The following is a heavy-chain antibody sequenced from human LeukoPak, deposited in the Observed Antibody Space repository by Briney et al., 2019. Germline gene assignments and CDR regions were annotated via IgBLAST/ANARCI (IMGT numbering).Heavy chain of an antibody. CDR1: GFTFSSYS. Sequence: GGSLRLSCAASGFTFSSYSMNWVRQAPGKGLEWVSYISSSSSTIYYADSVKGRFTISRDNSKNTLYLQMNSLRAEDTAVYYCAKVDTAMVSYYYYMDVWGKGTTVTISS. D-gene: IGHD5-18*01. V-gene: IGHV3-48*01. CDR2: ISSSSSTI. CDR3: AKVDTAMVSYYYYMDV. J-gene: IGHJ6*03.